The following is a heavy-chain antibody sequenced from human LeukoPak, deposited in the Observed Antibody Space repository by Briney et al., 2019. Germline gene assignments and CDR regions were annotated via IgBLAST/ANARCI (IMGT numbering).Heavy chain of an antibody. D-gene: IGHD1-26*01. CDR1: GGSFSGYY. CDR3: ARRPRYSGSVARYYYMDV. CDR2: INHSGST. J-gene: IGHJ6*03. Sequence: SETLSLTCAVHGGSFSGYYWSWIRQPPGKGLEWIGEINHSGSTNYNPSLKSRVTISVDTSKNQFSLKLSSVTAADTAVYYCARRPRYSGSVARYYYMDVWGKGTTVTISS. V-gene: IGHV4-34*01.